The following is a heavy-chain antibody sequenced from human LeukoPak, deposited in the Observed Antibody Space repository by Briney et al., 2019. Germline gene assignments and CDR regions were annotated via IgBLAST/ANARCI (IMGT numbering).Heavy chain of an antibody. D-gene: IGHD3-16*02. V-gene: IGHV4-4*02. J-gene: IGHJ3*02. CDR2: IYHSGST. CDR1: GGSISSSNW. Sequence: PSETLSLTCAVSGGSISSSNWWSWVRQPPGKGLEWIGEIYHSGSTNYNPSLKSRVTISVDKSKNQFSLKLSSVTAADTAVYYCAREPQTTYYDYVWGSYRFYAFDIWGQGTMVTVSS. CDR3: AREPQTTYYDYVWGSYRFYAFDI.